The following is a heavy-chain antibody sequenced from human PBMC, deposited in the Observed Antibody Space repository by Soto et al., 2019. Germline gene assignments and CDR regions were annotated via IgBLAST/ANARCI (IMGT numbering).Heavy chain of an antibody. CDR3: ARTAIAGYYYYGVDV. D-gene: IGHD2-21*02. CDR2: VNPSSGST. V-gene: IGHV1-46*01. J-gene: IGHJ6*02. CDR1: GYTFTNYH. Sequence: GASVKVSCKASGYTFTNYHMHWVRQAPGQGPEWMGIVNPSSGSTTYAQKFQGRATMTRDTSTSTVYMELSSLRSEDTAVYYCARTAIAGYYYYGVDVWGQGTTVTVSS.